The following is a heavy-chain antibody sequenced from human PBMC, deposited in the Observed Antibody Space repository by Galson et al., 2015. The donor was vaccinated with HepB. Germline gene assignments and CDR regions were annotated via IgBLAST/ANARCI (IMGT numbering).Heavy chain of an antibody. CDR2: TYHRSKCYN. D-gene: IGHD2-2*01. Sequence: CAISGDSVSSNSAAWNWIRQSPSRGLEWLGRTYHRSKCYNDYAVSVKSRITINPDTSKNQFSLQLNSVTPEDTAVYYCAREVGYCSSTSCYGYYYYMDVWGKGTTVTVSS. J-gene: IGHJ6*03. CDR1: GDSVSSNSAA. CDR3: AREVGYCSSTSCYGYYYYMDV. V-gene: IGHV6-1*01.